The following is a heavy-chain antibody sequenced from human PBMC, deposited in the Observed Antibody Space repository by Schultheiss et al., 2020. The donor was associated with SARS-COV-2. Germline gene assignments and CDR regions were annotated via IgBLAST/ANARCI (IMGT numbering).Heavy chain of an antibody. CDR3: ARVTASGYSSSWPDY. J-gene: IGHJ4*02. Sequence: GGSLRLSCAASGFTFSDYYMSWIRQAPGKGLEWVSYISSSSSYIYYADSVKGRFTISRDNSKNTLYLQMNSLRAEDTAVYYCARVTASGYSSSWPDYWGQGTLVTVSS. D-gene: IGHD6-13*01. CDR1: GFTFSDYY. CDR2: ISSSSSYI. V-gene: IGHV3-11*06.